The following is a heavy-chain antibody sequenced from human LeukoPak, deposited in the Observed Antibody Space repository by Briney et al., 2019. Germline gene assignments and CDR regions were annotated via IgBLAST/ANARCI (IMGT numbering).Heavy chain of an antibody. D-gene: IGHD2-15*01. Sequence: SETLSLTCTVSGGSISSYYWSWIRQPPGKGLEWIGCIYYSGSTNYNPSLKSRVTISADTSKNQFSLKLSSVTAADTAVYYCASLTSYCSGGSCYSPPPVDYWGQGTLVTVSS. CDR3: ASLTSYCSGGSCYSPPPVDY. CDR2: IYYSGST. J-gene: IGHJ4*02. V-gene: IGHV4-59*08. CDR1: GGSISSYY.